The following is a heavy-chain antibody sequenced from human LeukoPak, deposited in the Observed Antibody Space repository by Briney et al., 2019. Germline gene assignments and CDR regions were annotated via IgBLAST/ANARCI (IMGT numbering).Heavy chain of an antibody. Sequence: QSGGSLRLSCAASGFTFSSYGMSWVRQAPGKGLEWVSAISGSGGSTYYADSVKGRFTISRDSFENSLYLQMNSLRAEDTAVYYCAKTLFTSYGDYLLGDWGQGTLVTVSS. J-gene: IGHJ4*02. V-gene: IGHV3-23*01. D-gene: IGHD4-17*01. CDR1: GFTFSSYG. CDR3: AKTLFTSYGDYLLGD. CDR2: ISGSGGST.